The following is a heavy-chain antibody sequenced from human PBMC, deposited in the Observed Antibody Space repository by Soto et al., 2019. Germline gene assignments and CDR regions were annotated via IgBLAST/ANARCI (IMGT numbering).Heavy chain of an antibody. CDR1: GFTFSDYY. CDR2: ISSSSSYT. V-gene: IGHV3-11*05. J-gene: IGHJ4*02. D-gene: IGHD6-13*01. Sequence: GGSLRLSCAASGFTFSDYYMSWIRQAPGKGLEWVSYISSSSSYTNYADSVKGRFTISRDNAKNSLYLQMNSLRAEDTAVYYCARDKPRGDSIAASGTSISAFDERGQGTPVTVSS. CDR3: ARDKPRGDSIAASGTSISAFDE.